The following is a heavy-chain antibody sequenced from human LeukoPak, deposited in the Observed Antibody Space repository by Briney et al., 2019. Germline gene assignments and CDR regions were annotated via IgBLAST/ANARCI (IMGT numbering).Heavy chain of an antibody. CDR2: IHPSGGST. J-gene: IGHJ4*02. V-gene: IGHV1-46*01. CDR3: AKLLSYVVREYYFDY. CDR1: GYTFTRYY. D-gene: IGHD3-10*01. Sequence: ASVKVSCKASGYTFTRYYLHWVRQAPGQGLEWMGIIHPSGGSTSYAQKFQGRVTMTRDTSTSTVYLELRSLRSEDTAVYYCAKLLSYVVREYYFDYWGQGTLVTVSS.